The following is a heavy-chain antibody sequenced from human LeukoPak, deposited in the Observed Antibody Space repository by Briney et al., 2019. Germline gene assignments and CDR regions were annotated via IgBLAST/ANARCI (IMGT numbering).Heavy chain of an antibody. V-gene: IGHV4-34*01. D-gene: IGHD6-6*01. J-gene: IGHJ6*02. CDR2: INHSGST. CDR1: GGSFSGYY. CDR3: ASQRSSSYYYYYGMDV. Sequence: SETLSLTCAVYGGSFSGYYWSWIRQPPGKGLEWIGEINHSGSTNYNPSLKSRVTISVDTSKNQFSLKLSSVTTADTAVYYCASQRSSSYYYYYGMDVWGQGTTVTVSS.